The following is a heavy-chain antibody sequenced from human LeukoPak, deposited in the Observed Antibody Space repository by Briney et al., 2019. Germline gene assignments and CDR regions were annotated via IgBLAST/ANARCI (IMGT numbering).Heavy chain of an antibody. V-gene: IGHV3-7*01. CDR3: AGWPIFSDAFHI. CDR2: IKQDGSEK. Sequence: GGSLRLSCAASGFTFSNYWMSWVRQAPGKGVEWVANIKQDGSEKYYVDSVKGRFPLSTDNANNSLYVQMNSLRAEDTAVYYCAGWPIFSDAFHIWGQGTMVTVSS. CDR1: GFTFSNYW. J-gene: IGHJ3*02. D-gene: IGHD2-15*01.